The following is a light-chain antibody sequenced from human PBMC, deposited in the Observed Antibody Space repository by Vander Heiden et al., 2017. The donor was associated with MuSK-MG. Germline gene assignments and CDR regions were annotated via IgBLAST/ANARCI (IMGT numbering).Light chain of an antibody. V-gene: IGKV3-11*01. Sequence: EIVLTQSPATLSLSPGERATLSCRASQSVSSYLAWYQQKPGQAPRLLIYDASNRATGIPARFSGSGYGTDFTHTISSREPEDFAVYYCQQRSNWPPITFGQGTRLEIK. CDR2: DAS. CDR1: QSVSSY. CDR3: QQRSNWPPIT. J-gene: IGKJ5*01.